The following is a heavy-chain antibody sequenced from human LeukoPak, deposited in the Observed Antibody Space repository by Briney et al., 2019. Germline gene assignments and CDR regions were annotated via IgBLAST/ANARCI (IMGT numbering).Heavy chain of an antibody. D-gene: IGHD3/OR15-3a*01. CDR2: INGRGGST. CDR1: GFTFSSYA. Sequence: GGSLRLSCAASGFTFSSYAMSWVRQAPGNGLEWVSGINGRGGSTYYAYSVKCRFTISRDNSKNTLYLQMNSLRAEDTAVYYCAKGGLVHPLDLWDQGTVVTVSS. CDR3: AKGGLVHPLDL. J-gene: IGHJ3*01. V-gene: IGHV3-23*01.